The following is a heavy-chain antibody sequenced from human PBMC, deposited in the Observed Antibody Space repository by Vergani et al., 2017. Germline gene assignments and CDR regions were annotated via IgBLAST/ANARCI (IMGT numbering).Heavy chain of an antibody. V-gene: IGHV3-30*02. D-gene: IGHD3-3*01. J-gene: IGHJ5*02. CDR1: GFSFGSYG. Sequence: QVQLVESGGGVVQPGGSLRLSCAASGFSFGSYGMHWVRVRQAPGKGLEWLAYLRYDGTTKQYADSVKGRFTISRDNSKNMLYLQMDSLRPEDTAMFYCVRGGRGGHGDFWSMLGPWGQGTRVIVSS. CDR3: VRGGRGGHGDFWSMLGP. CDR2: LRYDGTTK.